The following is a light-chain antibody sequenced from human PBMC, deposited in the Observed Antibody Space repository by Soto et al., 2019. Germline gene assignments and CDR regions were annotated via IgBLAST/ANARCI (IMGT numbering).Light chain of an antibody. CDR3: QQYYTALS. J-gene: IGKJ4*01. CDR2: WAS. V-gene: IGKV4-1*01. Sequence: DIVMTQSPDSLAVSLGERATINCKSSQSVLYSPNNKNYLAWYQQKPGQPPNLLIYWASTRESGVPDRFSGSGSGTDFTLTISSLQAEDVAVYYCQQYYTALSFGGGTKVEI. CDR1: QSVLYSPNNKNY.